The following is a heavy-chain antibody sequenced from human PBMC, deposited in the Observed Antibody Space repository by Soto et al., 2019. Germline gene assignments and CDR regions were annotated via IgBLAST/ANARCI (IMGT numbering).Heavy chain of an antibody. CDR3: ARGPHPSITMVRGVISHLDY. CDR1: GFTFSSYG. D-gene: IGHD3-10*01. CDR2: IWYDGSNK. Sequence: GGSLRLSCAASGFTFSSYGMHWVRQAPGKGLEWVAVIWYDGSNKYYADSVKGRFTISRDNSKNTLYLQMNSLRAEDTAVYYCARGPHPSITMVRGVISHLDYWGQGTLVTVSS. J-gene: IGHJ4*02. V-gene: IGHV3-33*01.